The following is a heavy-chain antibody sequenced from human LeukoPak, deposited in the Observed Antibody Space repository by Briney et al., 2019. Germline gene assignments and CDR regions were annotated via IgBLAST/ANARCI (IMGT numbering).Heavy chain of an antibody. Sequence: GGSLRLSCAASGFTFSNYAMTWVRQAPGKGLEWVSGISASGGTTYYADSVRGRFTISRDNSKNTMFLQMNSLRAEDTAVYYCAKRPRDSTGYYLGAFDFWGLGTMVTVSS. CDR2: ISASGGTT. CDR1: GFTFSNYA. J-gene: IGHJ3*01. V-gene: IGHV3-23*01. D-gene: IGHD3-22*01. CDR3: AKRPRDSTGYYLGAFDF.